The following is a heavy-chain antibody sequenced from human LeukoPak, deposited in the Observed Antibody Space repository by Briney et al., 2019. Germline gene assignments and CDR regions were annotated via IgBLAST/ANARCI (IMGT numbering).Heavy chain of an antibody. CDR3: ATSLPTASGWYEEGFDY. J-gene: IGHJ4*02. CDR2: IYYSGST. V-gene: IGHV4-59*01. CDR1: GGSISSYY. Sequence: SETLSLTCTVSGGSISSYYWSWIRQPPGKGLEWIGYIYYSGSTNYNPSLKSRVTIPVDTSKNQFSLKLSSVTAADTAVYYCATSLPTASGWYEEGFDYWGQGTLVTVSS. D-gene: IGHD6-19*01.